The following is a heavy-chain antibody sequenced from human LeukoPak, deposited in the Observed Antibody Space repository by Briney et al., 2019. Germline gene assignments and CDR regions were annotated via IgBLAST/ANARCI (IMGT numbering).Heavy chain of an antibody. CDR1: GFTFDDFA. CDR3: ARDAAAGWFDP. J-gene: IGHJ5*02. D-gene: IGHD6-13*01. Sequence: PGRSLRLSCAASGFTFDDFAMHWVRQAPGKGLEWVAVIWYDGSNKYYADSVKGRFTISRDNSKNTLYLQMNSLRAEDTAVYYCARDAAAGWFDPWGQGTLVTVSS. V-gene: IGHV3-33*08. CDR2: IWYDGSNK.